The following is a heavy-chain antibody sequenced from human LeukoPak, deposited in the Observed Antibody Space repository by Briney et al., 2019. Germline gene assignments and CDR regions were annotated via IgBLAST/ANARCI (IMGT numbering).Heavy chain of an antibody. D-gene: IGHD1-26*01. CDR2: IIPIFGTA. CDR1: GGTFSSYA. Sequence: ASVKVSCKASGGTFSSYAISWVRQAPGQGLEWMGGIIPIFGTANYAQKFQGRVTITTDESTSTAYMELSSLRSEDTAVYYCASSYSGSSEGDSDAFDIWGQGTMVTVSS. V-gene: IGHV1-69*05. CDR3: ASSYSGSSEGDSDAFDI. J-gene: IGHJ3*02.